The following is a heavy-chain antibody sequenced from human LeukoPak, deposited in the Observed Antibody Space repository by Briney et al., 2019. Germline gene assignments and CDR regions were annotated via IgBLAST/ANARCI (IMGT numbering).Heavy chain of an antibody. Sequence: ASVRVSCKVSGYTLTELSMHWVRQAPGKGLEWMGGFDPEDGETIYAQKFQGRVTMTEDTSTDTAYMELSSLRSEDTAVYYCARGASPSSGSDLDYWGQGTLVTVSS. CDR2: FDPEDGET. CDR1: GYTLTELS. J-gene: IGHJ4*02. CDR3: ARGASPSSGSDLDY. D-gene: IGHD1-26*01. V-gene: IGHV1-24*01.